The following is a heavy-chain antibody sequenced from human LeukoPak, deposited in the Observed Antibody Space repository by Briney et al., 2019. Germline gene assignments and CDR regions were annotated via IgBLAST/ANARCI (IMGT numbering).Heavy chain of an antibody. CDR2: INQDGSEK. D-gene: IGHD2-15*01. J-gene: IGHJ4*02. Sequence: GGSLRLSCAASGFTFTNYWMSWVRQAPGKGLEWVANINQDGSEKYYVDSVKGRFTISRDNAKNSLYLQMNSLRAEDTAVYYCARHRSNYWGQGTLVTVSS. CDR3: ARHRSNY. CDR1: GFTFTNYW. V-gene: IGHV3-7*01.